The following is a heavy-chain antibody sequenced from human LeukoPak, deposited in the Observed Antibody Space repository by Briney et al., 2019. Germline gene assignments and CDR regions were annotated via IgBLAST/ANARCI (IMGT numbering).Heavy chain of an antibody. D-gene: IGHD4-17*01. CDR3: ARDYGDYAYWYFDL. CDR1: GYSFTNYG. J-gene: IGHJ2*01. CDR2: ISAYNGNT. V-gene: IGHV1-18*01. Sequence: GASVKVSCKASGYSFTNYGISWVRQAPGQGLEWMGWISAYNGNTNYAQNFQDRVTITTNTSASTAYMELRSLRSDDTALYFCARDYGDYAYWYFDLWGRGSLVIVSS.